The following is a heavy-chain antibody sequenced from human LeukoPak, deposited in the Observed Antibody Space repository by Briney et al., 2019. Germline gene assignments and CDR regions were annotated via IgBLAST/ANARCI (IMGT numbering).Heavy chain of an antibody. J-gene: IGHJ6*03. Sequence: PGGSLRLSCAASGFTFSSYGMHWVRQAPGKGLEWVAFMRYDGSNKYYSDSVKGRFTIFRDNSKNTLYLQMNSLRAGDTAVYYCAKGSKLVVITRDHYMAVWGKGTTVTISS. V-gene: IGHV3-30*02. D-gene: IGHD3-22*01. CDR2: MRYDGSNK. CDR3: AKGSKLVVITRDHYMAV. CDR1: GFTFSSYG.